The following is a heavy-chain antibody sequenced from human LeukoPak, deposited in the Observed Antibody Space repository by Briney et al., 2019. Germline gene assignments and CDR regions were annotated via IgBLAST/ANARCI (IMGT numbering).Heavy chain of an antibody. CDR1: GFAFSSFG. CDR3: ARVFRPSLTVFIIRGSFDI. J-gene: IGHJ3*02. Sequence: GGSLRLSCAASGFAFSSFGMHWVRQAPGKGLEWVSFIQNDGSNKYYTDSVKGRFTISRDNSKNALYLQMNSLRVEDTAVYYCARVFRPSLTVFIIRGSFDIWGQGTMVTVPS. D-gene: IGHD3-3*01. V-gene: IGHV3-30*02. CDR2: IQNDGSNK.